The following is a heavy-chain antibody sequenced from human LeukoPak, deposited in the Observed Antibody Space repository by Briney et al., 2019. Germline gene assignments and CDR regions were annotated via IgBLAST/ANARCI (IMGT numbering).Heavy chain of an antibody. CDR1: GFPFSNYA. CDR2: ITGGGGNT. D-gene: IGHD3-16*01. Sequence: GGSLRLSCVASGFPFSNYAMSWVRRAPGKGLEWVSVITGGGGNTYYADSVKGRFTISRDNSKNTLYLQMNSLRAEDTAVYYCAKRGGYLVDPWGQGTLVTVSS. CDR3: AKRGGYLVDP. V-gene: IGHV3-23*01. J-gene: IGHJ5*02.